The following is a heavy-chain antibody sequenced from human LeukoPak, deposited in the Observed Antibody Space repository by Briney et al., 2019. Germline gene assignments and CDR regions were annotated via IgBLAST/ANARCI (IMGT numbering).Heavy chain of an antibody. Sequence: GGSLRLSCAASGFTFSSYAMSWVRQAPGKGLEWVSFIYSGTIHYSGSVKGRFTISRENAKNSLYLQMNGLRAGDTAVYYCARDRGRYYMDVWGKGTTVTISS. CDR1: GFTFSSYA. J-gene: IGHJ6*03. D-gene: IGHD6-25*01. CDR3: ARDRGRYYMDV. V-gene: IGHV3-13*01. CDR2: IYSGTI.